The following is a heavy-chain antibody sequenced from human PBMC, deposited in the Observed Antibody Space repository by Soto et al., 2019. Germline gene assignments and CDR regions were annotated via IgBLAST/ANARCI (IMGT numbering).Heavy chain of an antibody. CDR1: GGSISSYY. J-gene: IGHJ5*02. D-gene: IGHD6-6*01. CDR2: IYYSGST. Sequence: SETLSLTCTVSGGSISSYYWSWIRQPPGKGLEWIGYIYYSGSTNYNPSLKSRVTISVDTSKNQFSLKLSSVTAADTAVYYCARNAARPRGFDPWGQGTLVTVSS. V-gene: IGHV4-59*08. CDR3: ARNAARPRGFDP.